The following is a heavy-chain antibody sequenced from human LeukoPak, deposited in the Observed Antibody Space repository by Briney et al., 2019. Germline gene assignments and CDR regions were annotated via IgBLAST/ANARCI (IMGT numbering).Heavy chain of an antibody. Sequence: GGSLGLSCAASGFTFSTYSMNWVRQAPGKGLEWVSYISSRSNIIYYADSVKGRFTISRDNAENSLYLQMNSLRDEDTAVYYCARGGIVVVGTAPPDYWGQGTLVTVSS. CDR3: ARGGIVVVGTAPPDY. CDR2: ISSRSNII. CDR1: GFTFSTYS. D-gene: IGHD2-15*01. V-gene: IGHV3-48*02. J-gene: IGHJ4*02.